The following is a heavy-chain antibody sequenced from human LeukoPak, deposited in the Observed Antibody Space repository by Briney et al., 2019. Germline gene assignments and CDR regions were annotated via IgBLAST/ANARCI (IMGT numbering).Heavy chain of an antibody. D-gene: IGHD6-13*01. CDR1: GYTFTSYD. V-gene: IGHV1-8*01. CDR2: MNPNSGNT. CDR3: ARGMIAAAGTGVDY. Sequence: GASVKVSCKASGYTFTSYDINWVRQATGQGLEWMGWMNPNSGNTGYAQKFQGRVTMTRNTSISTAYMELSSLRSEDTAVYYRARGMIAAAGTGVDYWGQGTLVTVSS. J-gene: IGHJ4*02.